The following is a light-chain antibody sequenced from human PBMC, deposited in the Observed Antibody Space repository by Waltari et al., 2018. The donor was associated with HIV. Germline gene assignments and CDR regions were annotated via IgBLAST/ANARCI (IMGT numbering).Light chain of an antibody. V-gene: IGKV1-39*01. J-gene: IGKJ1*01. Sequence: DIQMTQSPSSLSASVGDSVTITCRSSQEISSYLNWYQQKPGMAPKVLINTASALQSGVPSRFRGSGSGTEFTLTISNRQPEDFATYYCQQSHTSPRTVGQGTKVEV. CDR1: QEISSY. CDR2: TAS. CDR3: QQSHTSPRT.